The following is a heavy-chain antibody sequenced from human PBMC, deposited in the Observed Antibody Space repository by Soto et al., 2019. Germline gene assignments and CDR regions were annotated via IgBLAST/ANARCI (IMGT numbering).Heavy chain of an antibody. CDR3: AGSPLSSTNIDGYIQH. CDR2: IFYTGTT. J-gene: IGHJ1*01. CDR1: GGSISSGGYF. V-gene: IGHV4-31*03. D-gene: IGHD2-2*01. Sequence: SETLSLTCTVSGGSISSGGYFWSWLRQHPGMGLEWIGYIFYTGTTYHNPSLKSRVTISVDTSKNQFSLKLSSVTAADTAVYYCAGSPLSSTNIDGYIQHWGQGTLVTLSS.